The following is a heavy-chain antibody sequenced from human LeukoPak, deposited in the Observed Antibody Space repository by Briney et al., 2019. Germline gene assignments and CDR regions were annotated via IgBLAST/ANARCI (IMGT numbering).Heavy chain of an antibody. CDR3: TRGSYSFDY. V-gene: IGHV3-49*04. J-gene: IGHJ4*02. CDR1: GFTFSSYA. CDR2: IRSKAYGGTT. Sequence: GGSLRLSCAASGFTFSSYAMSWVRQAPGKGLVWVGFIRSKAYGGTTEYAASVKGRFTISRDDSKTIAYLQMNSLKTEDTAVYYCTRGSYSFDYWGQGTLVTVSS. D-gene: IGHD3-10*01.